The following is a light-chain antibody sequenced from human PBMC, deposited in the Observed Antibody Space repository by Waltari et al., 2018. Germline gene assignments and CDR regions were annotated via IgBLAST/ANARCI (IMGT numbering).Light chain of an antibody. J-gene: IGLJ1*01. CDR1: SSNIGRNH. V-gene: IGLV1-47*01. CDR3: ATWDDSLSGGV. Sequence: QSVVTQPPSASGTPGQRVTIFCSGSSSNIGRNHVYWYRQFPGAAPKLLIYRDDKRPSCVADRFSGSTSGTSASLAIGGLRSEDEADYYCATWDDSLSGGVFGTGTKVTVV. CDR2: RDD.